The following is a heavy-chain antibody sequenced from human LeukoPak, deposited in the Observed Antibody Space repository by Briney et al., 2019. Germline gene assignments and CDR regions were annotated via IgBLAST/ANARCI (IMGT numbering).Heavy chain of an antibody. D-gene: IGHD2-2*01. CDR3: AKAQEYQLLLYFDY. CDR1: GFTFSSYA. J-gene: IGHJ4*02. CDR2: ISGSGGST. Sequence: GSLRLSCAASGFTFSSYAMSWVRQAPGKGLEWVSAISGSGGSTYYAASVKGRFTISRDNSKNTLYLQMNSLRAEDTAVYYCAKAQEYQLLLYFDYWGQGTLVTVPS. V-gene: IGHV3-23*01.